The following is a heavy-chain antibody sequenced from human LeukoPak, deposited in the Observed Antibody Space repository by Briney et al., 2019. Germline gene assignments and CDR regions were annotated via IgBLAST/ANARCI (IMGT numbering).Heavy chain of an antibody. D-gene: IGHD3-3*02. CDR3: ARDFFHSDISRPFDY. CDR1: GFIFSRYT. CDR2: IWSDSAEI. V-gene: IGHV3-21*01. J-gene: IGHJ4*02. Sequence: GGSLRLSCAASGFIFSRYTINWVRQAPGKGLEWVSSIWSDSAEIHYADSVKGRFTISRDNAKDSLYLQMNSLRAEDSAVYYCARDFFHSDISRPFDYWGQGTLVTVSS.